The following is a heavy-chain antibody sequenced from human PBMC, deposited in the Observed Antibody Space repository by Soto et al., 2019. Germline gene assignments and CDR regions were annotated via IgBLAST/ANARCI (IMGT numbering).Heavy chain of an antibody. J-gene: IGHJ5*01. CDR2: TYYRSKWDY. CDR3: ARLIGNSWLDS. D-gene: IGHD2-8*01. Sequence: PSQTLSLTCAISGDSVSTNSATWDWIRQSTSRGLEWLGRTYYRSKWDYDYAASVKGRITINPDTSNNRLSLQFDSVTPDDTAWYYCARLIGNSWLDSWGQGTLVTVS. V-gene: IGHV6-1*01. CDR1: GDSVSTNSAT.